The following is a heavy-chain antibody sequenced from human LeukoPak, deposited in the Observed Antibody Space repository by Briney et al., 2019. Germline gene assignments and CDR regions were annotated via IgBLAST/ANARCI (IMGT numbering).Heavy chain of an antibody. V-gene: IGHV1-18*01. CDR3: ARDRLPRGYSGYDLDY. Sequence: ASVKVSCKASGYTFTSYGISWVRQAPGQGLEWMGWISAYNGNTNYAQKLQGRVTMTTDTSTRTAYMELRSLRSDDTAVYYCARDRLPRGYSGYDLDYWGQGTLVTVSS. J-gene: IGHJ4*02. D-gene: IGHD5-12*01. CDR1: GYTFTSYG. CDR2: ISAYNGNT.